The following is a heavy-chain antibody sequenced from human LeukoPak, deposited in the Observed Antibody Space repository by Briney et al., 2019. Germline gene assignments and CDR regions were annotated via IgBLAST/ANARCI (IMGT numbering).Heavy chain of an antibody. CDR2: ISGGGGST. J-gene: IGHJ4*02. D-gene: IGHD1-14*01. V-gene: IGHV3-23*01. CDR1: GFTFSSYA. Sequence: GGSLRLSCAASGFTFSSYAMSWVPQAPGKGLEWVSGISGGGGSTYYADSVKGRFTISRDNSKNTLYLQMNSLRAEDTAVYYCAKDWASGNYFDYWGQGSLVTVSS. CDR3: AKDWASGNYFDY.